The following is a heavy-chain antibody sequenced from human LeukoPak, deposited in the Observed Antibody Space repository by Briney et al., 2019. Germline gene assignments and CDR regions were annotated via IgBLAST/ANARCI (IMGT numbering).Heavy chain of an antibody. Sequence: PSETLSLTCTVSGDSISSSNSYWGWVRQAPGKGLEWVSCISTRSTYIYYADSVKGRFTISRDNAKNSLYLQMNSLRAEDTAVYYCAELGITMIGGVWGKGTTVTISS. CDR2: ISTRSTYI. V-gene: IGHV3-21*01. CDR1: GDSISSSNSY. D-gene: IGHD3-10*02. CDR3: AELGITMIGGV. J-gene: IGHJ6*04.